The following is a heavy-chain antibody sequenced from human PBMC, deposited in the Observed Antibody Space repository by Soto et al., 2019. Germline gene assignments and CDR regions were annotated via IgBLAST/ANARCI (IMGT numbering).Heavy chain of an antibody. V-gene: IGHV3-9*01. Sequence: GGSLRLSCAASGFTFDDYAMHWVRQAPGKGLEWVSGISWNSGSIGYADSVKGRFTISRDKAKNSLYLQMNSLRAEDTALYYCAKGSDTAMVDLDYWGQGTLVTVSS. CDR2: ISWNSGSI. J-gene: IGHJ4*02. CDR1: GFTFDDYA. CDR3: AKGSDTAMVDLDY. D-gene: IGHD5-18*01.